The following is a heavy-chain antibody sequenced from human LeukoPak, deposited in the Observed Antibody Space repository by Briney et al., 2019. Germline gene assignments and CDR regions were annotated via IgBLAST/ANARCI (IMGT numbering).Heavy chain of an antibody. Sequence: PGGSLRLSCAASGFTFSSYSMNWVRQAPGKGLEWVSSISSSSSYIYYADSVKGRFTISRDNAKNSLYLQMNSLRAEDTAVYYCASQVVVVAAQDYWGQGTLVTVSS. V-gene: IGHV3-21*01. CDR2: ISSSSSYI. CDR1: GFTFSSYS. J-gene: IGHJ4*02. D-gene: IGHD2-15*01. CDR3: ASQVVVVAAQDY.